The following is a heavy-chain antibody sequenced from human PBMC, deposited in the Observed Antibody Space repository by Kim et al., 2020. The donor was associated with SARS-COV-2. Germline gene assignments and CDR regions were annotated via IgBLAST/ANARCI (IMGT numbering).Heavy chain of an antibody. CDR2: IYYSGST. Sequence: SETLSLTCTVSGGSVSSGSYYWSWIRQPPGKGLEWIGYIYYSGSTNYNPSLKSRVTISVDTSKNQFSLKLSSVTAADTAVYYCARATAMVRGVIILQSVWFDPWGQGTLVTVSS. D-gene: IGHD3-10*01. CDR1: GGSVSSGSYY. J-gene: IGHJ5*02. CDR3: ARATAMVRGVIILQSVWFDP. V-gene: IGHV4-61*01.